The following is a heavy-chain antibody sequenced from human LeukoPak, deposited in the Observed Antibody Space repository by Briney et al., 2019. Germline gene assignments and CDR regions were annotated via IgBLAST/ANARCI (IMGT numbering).Heavy chain of an antibody. Sequence: SETLSLTCTVSGGSISSYYWSWIRQPPGKGLEWIGYIYYSGSTNYNPSLKSRVTISVDTSKNQFSLKLSSVTAADTAVYYCARDPASLAYWGQGTLVTVSS. J-gene: IGHJ4*02. V-gene: IGHV4-59*01. CDR1: GGSISSYY. CDR2: IYYSGST. CDR3: ARDPASLAY. D-gene: IGHD6-25*01.